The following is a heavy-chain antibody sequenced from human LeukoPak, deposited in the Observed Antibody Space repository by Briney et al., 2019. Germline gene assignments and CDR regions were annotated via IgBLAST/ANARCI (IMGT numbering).Heavy chain of an antibody. CDR1: GFTFSSYW. J-gene: IGHJ5*02. Sequence: GGSLRLSCAAPGFTFSSYWMQWVRQAPGKGLVWVSRLSPDGSSTTSADSVKGRFTISRDNAKNTLYLQIGSLRADDTAVYYCTRMSREAPALPDLWGQGTLLTVSS. V-gene: IGHV3-74*01. CDR2: LSPDGSST. CDR3: TRMSREAPALPDL. D-gene: IGHD5-24*01.